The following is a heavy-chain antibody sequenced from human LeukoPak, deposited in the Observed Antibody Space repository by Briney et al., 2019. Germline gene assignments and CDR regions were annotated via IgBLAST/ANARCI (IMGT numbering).Heavy chain of an antibody. CDR2: ISYDGSNK. Sequence: TGGSLRLSCAASGFAFSSYAMHWVRQAPAKGLEWVAVISYDGSNKYYADSVKGRFTISRDNSKNTLYLQMNSLRAEDTAVYYCARDPYGGYSYGYFPFAVDYWGQGTLVTVSS. D-gene: IGHD5-18*01. J-gene: IGHJ4*02. CDR1: GFAFSSYA. V-gene: IGHV3-30-3*01. CDR3: ARDPYGGYSYGYFPFAVDY.